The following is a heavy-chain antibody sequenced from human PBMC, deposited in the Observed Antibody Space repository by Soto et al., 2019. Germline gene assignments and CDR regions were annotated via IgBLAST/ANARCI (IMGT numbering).Heavy chain of an antibody. J-gene: IGHJ4*02. CDR2: ISPNSGRA. CDR1: GYTFSKYD. D-gene: IGHD3-3*01. Sequence: ASVKVSCKASGYTFSKYDISWVRQAPGQGLQWLGLISPNSGRASYSESFQGRVTMSTDTPTTTAYLELRSLRSDDTAVYYCVRRYFDFWTDYPDFDYWGQGTLVTVYS. CDR3: VRRYFDFWTDYPDFDY. V-gene: IGHV1-18*04.